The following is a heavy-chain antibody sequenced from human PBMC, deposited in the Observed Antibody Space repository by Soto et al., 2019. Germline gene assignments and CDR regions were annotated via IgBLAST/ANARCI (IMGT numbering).Heavy chain of an antibody. J-gene: IGHJ5*02. CDR2: IIPIFGTA. Sequence: QVQLVQSGAEVKKPGSSVKVSCKASGGTFSSYAISWVRQAPGQGLEWMGGIIPIFGTANYAQKFQGRVRITGVESRSTAYRELSGLRSEDRAVYYCASISTGASSCPAWGQGTLFTVSS. D-gene: IGHD6-13*01. V-gene: IGHV1-69*12. CDR1: GGTFSSYA. CDR3: ASISTGASSCPA.